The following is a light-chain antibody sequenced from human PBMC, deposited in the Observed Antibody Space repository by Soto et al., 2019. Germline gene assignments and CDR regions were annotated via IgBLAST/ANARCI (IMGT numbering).Light chain of an antibody. Sequence: AIQMTQSPSSLSASVVDRVTITCRASQNIRNDLGWYQQKPGKAPKLPISSASTLQSEVPSRFSGSGSGTDFTLTISRLEPEDFAVYYCQQYGGSPPITFGQGTRLEI. CDR1: QNIRND. CDR2: SAS. J-gene: IGKJ5*01. CDR3: QQYGGSPPIT. V-gene: IGKV1-6*01.